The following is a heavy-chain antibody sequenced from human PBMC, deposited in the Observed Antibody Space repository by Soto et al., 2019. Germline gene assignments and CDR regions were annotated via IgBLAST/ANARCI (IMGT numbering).Heavy chain of an antibody. V-gene: IGHV4-39*01. CDR3: ARLSWYIWFDP. D-gene: IGHD6-13*01. Sequence: QLQLQESGPGLVKPSETLSLTCTVSGGSISSSSYYWGWIRQPPGKGLEWIGSIYYSGSTYYNPSLKSRVTISVDTSKNHFSRKLSSVTAADTAVYYCARLSWYIWFDPWGQGTLVTVSS. CDR1: GGSISSSSYY. J-gene: IGHJ5*02. CDR2: IYYSGST.